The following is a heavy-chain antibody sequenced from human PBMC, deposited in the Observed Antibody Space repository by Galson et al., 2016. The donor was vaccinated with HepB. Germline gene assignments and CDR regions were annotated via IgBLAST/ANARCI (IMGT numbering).Heavy chain of an antibody. CDR1: GSTFDVHW. CDR3: ARGPPNLAF. V-gene: IGHV3-7*03. Sequence: SLRLSCAVSGSTFDVHWLSWVRQAPGKGLEWVANIKEDENEEYYVDSVKGRFTISRDNARNSVYLQMNNLRGEDTAIYYCARGPPNLAFWGRRTLVTVSS. J-gene: IGHJ4*02. CDR2: IKEDENEE.